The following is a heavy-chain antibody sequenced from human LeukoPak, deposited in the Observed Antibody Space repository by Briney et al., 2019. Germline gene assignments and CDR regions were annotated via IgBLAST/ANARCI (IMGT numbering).Heavy chain of an antibody. CDR2: ISGSGGST. CDR3: AKDLEPYYYGSGSYCPDY. J-gene: IGHJ4*02. Sequence: GGSLRLSCAATGFTFSNYNMNWVRQAPGKGLEWVSAISGSGGSTYYADSVKGRFTISRDNSKNTLYLQMNSLRAEDTAVYYCAKDLEPYYYGSGSYCPDYWGQGTLVTVSS. CDR1: GFTFSNYN. D-gene: IGHD3-10*01. V-gene: IGHV3-23*01.